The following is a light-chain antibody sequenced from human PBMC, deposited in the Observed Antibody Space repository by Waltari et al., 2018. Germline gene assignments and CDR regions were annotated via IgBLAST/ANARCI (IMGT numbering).Light chain of an antibody. CDR3: QQYDNYWT. CDR2: KAS. V-gene: IGKV1-5*03. Sequence: DIQMTQSPFTLSESVGDRVTINCRASQSITNWLAWYQQKPRKAPKRLIYKASNLESGVPSRFSGSGSGTEFTLTISSLQPDDFATYYFQQYDNYWTFGQGTKVEIK. CDR1: QSITNW. J-gene: IGKJ1*01.